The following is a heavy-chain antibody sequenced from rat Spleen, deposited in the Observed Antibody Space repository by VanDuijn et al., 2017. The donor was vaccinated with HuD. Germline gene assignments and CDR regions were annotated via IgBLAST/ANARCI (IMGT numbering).Heavy chain of an antibody. CDR3: ASPKRD. V-gene: IGHV5-25*01. D-gene: IGHD3-2*01. CDR1: GFTFSDYY. CDR2: VSSDGVNT. Sequence: EVQLVESDGGLVQPGRSLKLSCAASGFTFSDYYMAWVRQAPGKGLEWVSSVSSDGVNTYYPDSVKGRFIISRDNAKSTLYLQMDSLRSEDTATYYCASPKRDWGQGVMVTVSS. J-gene: IGHJ2*01.